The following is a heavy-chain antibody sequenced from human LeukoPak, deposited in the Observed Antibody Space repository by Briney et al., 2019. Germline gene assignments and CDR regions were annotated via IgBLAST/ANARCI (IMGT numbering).Heavy chain of an antibody. J-gene: IGHJ6*04. CDR1: GFTFSSYS. Sequence: GGSLRLSCAASGFTFSSYSMNWFRQAPGQGLEWVSYISSSSSTIYYADSVKGRFTISRDNAKNSLYLQMNSLRAGDTAVYYCAELGITMIGGVWGKGTTVTISS. V-gene: IGHV3-48*01. CDR2: ISSSSSTI. D-gene: IGHD3-10*02. CDR3: AELGITMIGGV.